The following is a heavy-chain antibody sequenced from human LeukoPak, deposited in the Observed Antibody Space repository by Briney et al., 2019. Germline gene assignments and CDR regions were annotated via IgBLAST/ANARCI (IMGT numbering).Heavy chain of an antibody. J-gene: IGHJ4*02. D-gene: IGHD3-22*01. CDR2: INSDGSST. CDR1: GFTFSSYW. V-gene: IGHV3-74*01. CDR3: ARQYSYDSSGYYPWDY. Sequence: RGSLRLSCAASGFTFSSYWMHWVRQAPGKGLVWVSRINSDGSSTTYADSVKGRFTISRDNAKNTLYLQMNSLRAEDTAMYYCARQYSYDSSGYYPWDYWGQGTLVTVSS.